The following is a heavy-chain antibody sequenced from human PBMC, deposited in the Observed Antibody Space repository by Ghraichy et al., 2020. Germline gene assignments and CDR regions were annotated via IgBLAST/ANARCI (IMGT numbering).Heavy chain of an antibody. V-gene: IGHV3-48*04. J-gene: IGHJ4*02. Sequence: GESLNISCAASGFTFSSYSMNWVRQAPGKGLEWVSYISSSSGTIDYADSVKGRFTISRDNAKNSLYLQMNSLRAEDTAVYYCGRPGGETTAYWGQGTLVTVSS. CDR1: GFTFSSYS. D-gene: IGHD1-1*01. CDR2: ISSSSGTI. CDR3: GRPGGETTAY.